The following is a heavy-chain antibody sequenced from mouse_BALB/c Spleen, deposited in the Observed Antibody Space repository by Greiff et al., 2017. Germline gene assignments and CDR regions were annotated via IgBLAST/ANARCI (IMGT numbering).Heavy chain of an antibody. CDR1: GYTFTSYW. V-gene: IGHV1-5*01. J-gene: IGHJ2*01. CDR3: TGYYGSSYLYYFDY. Sequence: EVQLQQSGTVLARPGASVKMSCKASGYTFTSYWMHWVKQRPGQGLEWIGAIYPGNSDTSYNQKFKGKAKLTAVTSTSTAYMELSSLTNEDSAVYYCTGYYGSSYLYYFDYWGQGTTLTVSS. D-gene: IGHD1-1*01. CDR2: IYPGNSDT.